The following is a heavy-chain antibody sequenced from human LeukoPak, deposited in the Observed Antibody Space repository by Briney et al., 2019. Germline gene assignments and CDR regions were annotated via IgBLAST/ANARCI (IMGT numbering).Heavy chain of an antibody. V-gene: IGHV3-7*01. CDR3: ARDRGYSTFDY. CDR2: IKEDGSEI. CDR1: AFTFSNYW. D-gene: IGHD4-23*01. J-gene: IGHJ4*02. Sequence: GGSLRLSCAASAFTFSNYWMSWVRQAPGKRLEWVANIKEDGSEINYVDSVKGRFTISRDNAKNSLYLQMNSLRDDDTAVYYCARDRGYSTFDYWGQGTLVTVSS.